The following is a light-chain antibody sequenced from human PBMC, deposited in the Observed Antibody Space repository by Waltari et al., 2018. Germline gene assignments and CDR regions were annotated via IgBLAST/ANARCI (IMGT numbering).Light chain of an antibody. CDR3: SSFTGSTWV. V-gene: IGLV2-14*01. CDR1: NTDVGGYKY. Sequence: GQSITISCTGTNTDVGGYKYVSWYQQHPGKAPKFMIYEVSNRPSGVSNRFSGSKSGNTASLTISGLQAEDEADYYCSSFTGSTWVFGGGTKLTVL. J-gene: IGLJ3*02. CDR2: EVS.